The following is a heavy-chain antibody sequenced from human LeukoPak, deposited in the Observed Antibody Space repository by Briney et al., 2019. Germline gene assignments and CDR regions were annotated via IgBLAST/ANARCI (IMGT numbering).Heavy chain of an antibody. V-gene: IGHV3-23*01. CDR1: GFTFSSYA. CDR2: ISGSGGST. J-gene: IGHJ4*02. CDR3: AKKTGDIVVVVAATLDY. D-gene: IGHD2-15*01. Sequence: PGGSLRLSCAASGFTFSSYAMSWVRQAPGKGLEWVSAISGSGGSTYYADSVKGRFTISRDNSKNTLYLQMNSLRAEDTAVYYCAKKTGDIVVVVAATLDYWGQGTLVTVFS.